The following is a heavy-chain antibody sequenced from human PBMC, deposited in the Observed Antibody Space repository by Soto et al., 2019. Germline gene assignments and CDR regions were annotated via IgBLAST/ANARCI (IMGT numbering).Heavy chain of an antibody. CDR2: IYYSGST. J-gene: IGHJ4*02. D-gene: IGHD4-17*01. CDR1: VGSISSYY. CDR3: TRVGGYYGDYPNFDY. V-gene: IGHV4-59*01. Sequence: SETLSLTCTFYVGSISSYYWSWIRQPPGKGLEWIGNIYYSGSTNYNPSRKSRVTMSVDMSKNQVSLKLSSVTAADTAVYYCTRVGGYYGDYPNFDYWGQGALVTVSS.